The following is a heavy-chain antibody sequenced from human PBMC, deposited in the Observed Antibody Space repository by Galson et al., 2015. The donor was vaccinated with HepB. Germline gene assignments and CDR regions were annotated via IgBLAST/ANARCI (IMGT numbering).Heavy chain of an antibody. D-gene: IGHD3-10*01. J-gene: IGHJ4*02. CDR1: GFTFSNAW. CDR2: IKSEPDGETT. CDR3: SADHSPNYSGSYFVY. V-gene: IGHV3-15*01. Sequence: SLRLSCAASGFTFSNAWMSWVRQAPGKGLEWVGRIKSEPDGETTDYAAPVIGRFTISRDDSQNMLFLVMNRLKTEDTAVYYCSADHSPNYSGSYFVYWGQGIVVTVSS.